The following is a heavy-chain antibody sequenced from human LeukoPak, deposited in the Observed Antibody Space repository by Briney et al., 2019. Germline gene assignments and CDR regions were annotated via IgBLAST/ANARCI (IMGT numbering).Heavy chain of an antibody. V-gene: IGHV1-18*01. Sequence: GESLKISCKASGYTFTSYGISWVRQAPGQGLEWMGWISAYNGNTNYAQKLQGRVTMTTDTSTSTAYMELRSLRSDDTAVYYCARDLKRELIFYVLTAQFRFDYWGQGTLVTVSS. D-gene: IGHD2-8*01. CDR1: GYTFTSYG. CDR3: ARDLKRELIFYVLTAQFRFDY. J-gene: IGHJ4*02. CDR2: ISAYNGNT.